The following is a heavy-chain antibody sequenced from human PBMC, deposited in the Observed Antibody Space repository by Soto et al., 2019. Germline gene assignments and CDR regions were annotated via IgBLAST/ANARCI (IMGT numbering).Heavy chain of an antibody. CDR1: GDFNPNFY. CDR2: IYSSGST. J-gene: IGHJ5*02. D-gene: IGHD4-17*01. V-gene: IGHV4-59*12. CDR3: AREAYGEYGGYFGP. Sequence: PPEPLFLTFTVSGDFNPNFYWSWIRQSPGKGLECMGFIYSSGSTRYNPSLKIRVIISVDRSKNQFSLKVSSVTAADTAVYYCAREAYGEYGGYFGPWGQGILVTVSS.